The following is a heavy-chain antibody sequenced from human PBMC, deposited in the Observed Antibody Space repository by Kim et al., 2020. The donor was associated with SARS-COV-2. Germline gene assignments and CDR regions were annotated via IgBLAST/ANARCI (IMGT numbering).Heavy chain of an antibody. V-gene: IGHV5-51*01. J-gene: IGHJ4*02. Sequence: YRPSFQGQVTISADKSISTAYLQWSSLKASDTAMYYCARRIRLVAGFFDYWGQGTLVTVSS. D-gene: IGHD6-6*01. CDR3: ARRIRLVAGFFDY.